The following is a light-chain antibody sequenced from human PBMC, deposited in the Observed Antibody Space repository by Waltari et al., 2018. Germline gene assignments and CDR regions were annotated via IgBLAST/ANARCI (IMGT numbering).Light chain of an antibody. CDR1: SSEVGVVHF. J-gene: IGLJ2*01. CDR3: SSFTDTHTLL. Sequence: QAALPQPASVSGSPGPSITISCTGTSSEVGVVHFVSWYQQHPGRAPQLMIYDATARPSGISYRFSGSKSANTASLTISGLLPEDEAIYYCSSFTDTHTLLFGGGTTVTVL. CDR2: DAT. V-gene: IGLV2-14*03.